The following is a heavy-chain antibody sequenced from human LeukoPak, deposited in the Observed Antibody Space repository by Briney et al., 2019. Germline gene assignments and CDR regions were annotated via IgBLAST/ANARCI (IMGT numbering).Heavy chain of an antibody. J-gene: IGHJ4*02. CDR3: ARLSVLRYFDWLSRYFDY. Sequence: PSETLSLTCTVSGGSVTTSYYWGWIRQPPGKRLEWIGSIYHSGDTYYNPSLNSRATISVDTSKNQFSLKLSSVTAADTAVYYCARLSVLRYFDWLSRYFDYWGQGTLVTVSS. D-gene: IGHD3-9*01. CDR2: IYHSGDT. CDR1: GGSVTTSYY. V-gene: IGHV4-39*01.